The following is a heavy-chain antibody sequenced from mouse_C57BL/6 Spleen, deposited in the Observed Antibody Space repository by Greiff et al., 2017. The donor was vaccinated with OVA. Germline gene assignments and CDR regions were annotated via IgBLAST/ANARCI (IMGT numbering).Heavy chain of an antibody. CDR2: IDPSDSYT. CDR3: ASRDYYGSRRAMDY. Sequence: QVQLQQPGAELVKPGASVKLSCKASGYTFTSYWMQWVKQRPGQGLEWIGEIDPSDSYTNYNQKFKGKATLTVDTSSSTAYRQLSSLTSEDSAVDYCASRDYYGSRRAMDYWGQGTSVTVSS. D-gene: IGHD1-1*01. J-gene: IGHJ4*01. CDR1: GYTFTSYW. V-gene: IGHV1-50*01.